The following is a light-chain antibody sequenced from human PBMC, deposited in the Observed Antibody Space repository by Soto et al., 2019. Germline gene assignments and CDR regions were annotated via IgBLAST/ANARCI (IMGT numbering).Light chain of an antibody. Sequence: ELVMTQSPATLSVSPGERATLSCRASQSVSNTLAWYQQKPGHAHRLLIYGASTRATGIPARVSGSGSGTDFTLSISSLQYEDFAVYYCHQYNDRPALTFGGGNTWESK. J-gene: IGKJ4*01. CDR1: QSVSNT. V-gene: IGKV3-15*01. CDR2: GAS. CDR3: HQYNDRPALT.